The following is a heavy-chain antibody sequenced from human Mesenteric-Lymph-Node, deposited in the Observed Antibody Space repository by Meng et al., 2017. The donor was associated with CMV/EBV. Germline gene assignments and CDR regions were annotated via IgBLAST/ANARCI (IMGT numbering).Heavy chain of an antibody. Sequence: TNYALNWVRQAPGQGLEWMGYINTNTGNPTYAHDFTGRFVFSLDTSVNTAYLQISSLKAEDTAVYYCARVPTYYDILTGYYPTYYFDYWGQGTLVTVSS. D-gene: IGHD3-9*01. V-gene: IGHV7-4-1*02. CDR3: ARVPTYYDILTGYYPTYYFDY. CDR2: INTNTGNP. CDR1: TNYA. J-gene: IGHJ4*02.